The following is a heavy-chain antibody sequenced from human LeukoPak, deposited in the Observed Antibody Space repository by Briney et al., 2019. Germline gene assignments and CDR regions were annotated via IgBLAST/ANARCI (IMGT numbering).Heavy chain of an antibody. D-gene: IGHD5-18*01. V-gene: IGHV4-59*01. J-gene: IGHJ5*02. CDR2: IYYSGST. CDR3: ARAVDTAMVTLDP. Sequence: PSETLSLTCTVSGGSISSYYWSWIRQPPGKGLEWIGYIYYSGSTNYNPSLKSRVTISVDTSKNQFSLKLSSVTATDTAVYYCARAVDTAMVTLDPWGQGTLVTVSS. CDR1: GGSISSYY.